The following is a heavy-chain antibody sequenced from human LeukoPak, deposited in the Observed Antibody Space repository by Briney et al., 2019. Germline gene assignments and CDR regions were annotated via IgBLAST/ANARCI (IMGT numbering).Heavy chain of an antibody. CDR2: INPNCGGT. D-gene: IGHD2-2*01. CDR3: ARFDSNSDIVVVPAAVFDY. V-gene: IGHV1-2*02. J-gene: IGHJ4*02. Sequence: ASVKVSCKASGYTFTGYYMHWVRQAPGQGLEWMGWINPNCGGTNYAQKFQGRVTMTRDTSISTAYMELSRLRSDDTAVYYCARFDSNSDIVVVPAAVFDYWGQGTLVTVSS. CDR1: GYTFTGYY.